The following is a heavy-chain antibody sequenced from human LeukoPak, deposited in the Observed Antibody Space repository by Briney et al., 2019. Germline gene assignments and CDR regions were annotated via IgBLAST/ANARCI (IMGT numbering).Heavy chain of an antibody. CDR2: INPSGGST. D-gene: IGHD1-26*01. J-gene: IGHJ4*02. CDR1: GYTFTSDY. CDR3: AAVGAREY. Sequence: GSVKVSCRASGYTFTSDYMHWVRQAPGQGLEWMGIINPSGGSTGYAQKFQGRVTMTRDMSTSTVYMELSSLRSEDTAVYYCAAVGAREYWGQGTLVTVSS. V-gene: IGHV1-46*01.